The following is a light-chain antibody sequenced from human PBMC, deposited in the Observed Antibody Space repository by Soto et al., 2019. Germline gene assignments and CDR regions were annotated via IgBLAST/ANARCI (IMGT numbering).Light chain of an antibody. CDR3: QHSEHLPIP. CDR2: DAS. Sequence: IKMTQCPTSLSASVGDRVNITCQASQDIKNYVNWYPQKSGKAPKLLIYDASDLETGVPSRCSGSGSGTDFTCPIRGLEPEDMATGESQHSEHLPIPVGPGTRLEIK. CDR1: QDIKNY. J-gene: IGKJ5*01. V-gene: IGKV1-33*01.